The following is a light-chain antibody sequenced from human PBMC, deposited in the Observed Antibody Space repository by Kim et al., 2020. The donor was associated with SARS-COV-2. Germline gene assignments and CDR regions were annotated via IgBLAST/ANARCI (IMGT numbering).Light chain of an antibody. CDR3: QQYGGSPWT. J-gene: IGKJ1*01. V-gene: IGKV3-20*01. CDR2: GTS. Sequence: SPGGRATPSCRASQSVSSSSLAWYQQKPGQAPRLLIYGTSSRATGIPDRFSGSGSGTDFTLTISRLEPEDFAVYYCQQYGGSPWTFGQGTKVDIK. CDR1: QSVSSSS.